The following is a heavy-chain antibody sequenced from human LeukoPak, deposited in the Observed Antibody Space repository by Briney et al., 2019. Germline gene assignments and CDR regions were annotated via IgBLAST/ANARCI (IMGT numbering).Heavy chain of an antibody. CDR2: IVVGSGNT. Sequence: GTSVKVSCKASGFTFTSSPMQWVRQARGQRLEWIGWIVVGSGNTNYAQKFQERVTITRHMSTSTAYMELSSLRSEDTAVYYCAAGYYDSSGYYPHAFHIWAQGPMVTVSS. CDR3: AAGYYDSSGYYPHAFHI. V-gene: IGHV1-58*02. J-gene: IGHJ3*02. D-gene: IGHD3-22*01. CDR1: GFTFTSSP.